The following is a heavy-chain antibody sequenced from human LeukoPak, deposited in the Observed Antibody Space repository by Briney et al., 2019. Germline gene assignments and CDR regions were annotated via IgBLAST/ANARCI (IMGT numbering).Heavy chain of an antibody. V-gene: IGHV3-48*01. D-gene: IGHD6-6*01. CDR2: ISSSSATI. CDR3: ARDSSSYYFDY. J-gene: IGHJ4*02. CDR1: GFTFSSYS. Sequence: GGSLRLSCAASGFTFSSYSMNWVRQAPGKGLEWLSYISSSSATIYYADSLKGRFTISRDDSKNTLYLQMNSLRAEDTAVYYCARDSSSYYFDYWGQGTLVTVSS.